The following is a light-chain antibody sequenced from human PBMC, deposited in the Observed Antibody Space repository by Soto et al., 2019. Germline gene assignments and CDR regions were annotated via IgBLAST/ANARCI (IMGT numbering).Light chain of an antibody. CDR3: AAWDESLNGQV. CDR1: SSNIGGQT. Sequence: QSMLTQPPSVSGTPGQSITISCSGSSSNIGGQTVSWYQQLPGTAPNLLIYSGHQRPSGVPDRFSASKSGSSASLAISGLQSEDEGDYYCAAWDESLNGQVFGGGTKVTVL. J-gene: IGLJ3*02. V-gene: IGLV1-44*01. CDR2: SGH.